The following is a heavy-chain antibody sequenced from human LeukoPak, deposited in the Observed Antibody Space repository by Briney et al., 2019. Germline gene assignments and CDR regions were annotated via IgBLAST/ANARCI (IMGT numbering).Heavy chain of an antibody. J-gene: IGHJ6*02. V-gene: IGHV4-34*01. Sequence: SETLSLTCAVYGGSFSGYLWTWIRQSPGKGLEWIGEVTHSGTTNYNPSLKSRGIISVDTSKNQFSLRLTPATAADTAVYYCARCYRVVKDYDYIWGEKGDQEYHGMDVWGQGTTVTVSS. CDR1: GGSFSGYL. CDR3: ARCYRVVKDYDYIWGEKGDQEYHGMDV. D-gene: IGHD3-16*01. CDR2: VTHSGTT.